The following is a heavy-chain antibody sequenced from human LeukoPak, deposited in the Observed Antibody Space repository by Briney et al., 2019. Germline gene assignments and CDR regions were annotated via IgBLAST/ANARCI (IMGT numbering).Heavy chain of an antibody. Sequence: GGSLRLSCAASGFTVSSNYMSWVRQAPGKGLEWVSVIYSGGSTYYADSVKGRFTISRDDSKNTLYLQMNSLRAEDTAVYYCASLRGGLTIGDYWGQGTLVTVSS. CDR2: IYSGGST. CDR3: ASLRGGLTIGDY. J-gene: IGHJ4*02. V-gene: IGHV3-53*01. CDR1: GFTVSSNY. D-gene: IGHD3-16*01.